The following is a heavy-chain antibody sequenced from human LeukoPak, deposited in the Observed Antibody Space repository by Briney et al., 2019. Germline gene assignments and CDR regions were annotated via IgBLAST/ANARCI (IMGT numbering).Heavy chain of an antibody. CDR3: ARSWYSSGWYDRFDY. D-gene: IGHD6-19*01. CDR1: GGSISSYY. Sequence: SETLSLTCTVSGGSISSYYWSWIRQPPGKGLEWIGYIYYSGSTNYNPSLKSRVTISVDTSKNQFSPKLSSVTAADTAVYYCARSWYSSGWYDRFDYWGQGTLVTVSS. J-gene: IGHJ4*02. CDR2: IYYSGST. V-gene: IGHV4-59*01.